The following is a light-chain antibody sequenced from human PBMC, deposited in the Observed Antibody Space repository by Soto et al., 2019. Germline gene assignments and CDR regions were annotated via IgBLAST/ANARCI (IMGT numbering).Light chain of an antibody. J-gene: IGKJ5*01. CDR3: QQYNNWPFS. V-gene: IGKV3-15*01. Sequence: EIVMTQSAAALSVSVGERATITCRASQDVATKLAWYQQKSGQSPRLLIYDVSTRVTGVPARFSGTGSETDLTLPISGLQSDDSAVYFCQQYNNWPFSFGQGTRLEIK. CDR2: DVS. CDR1: QDVATK.